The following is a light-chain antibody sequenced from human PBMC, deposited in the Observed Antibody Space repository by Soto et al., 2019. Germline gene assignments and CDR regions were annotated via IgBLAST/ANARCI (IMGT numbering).Light chain of an antibody. CDR1: QSVSSSY. CDR2: GAS. Sequence: EIVLTQSPGTLSLSPGERATLSCRASQSVSSSYLAWYQQKPGQAPRLLIYGASSRATGIPDKFIGSGSGSDFSLTISSLEPEDFAVYYCQQRSNWPPYTFGQGTKLEIK. J-gene: IGKJ2*01. V-gene: IGKV3D-20*02. CDR3: QQRSNWPPYT.